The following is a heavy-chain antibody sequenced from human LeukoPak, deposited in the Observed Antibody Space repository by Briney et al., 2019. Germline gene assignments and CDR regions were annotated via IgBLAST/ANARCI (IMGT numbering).Heavy chain of an antibody. CDR3: ARDRAYTYGYSYYFDD. V-gene: IGHV3-66*01. CDR1: GFTVSSHY. D-gene: IGHD5-18*01. CDR2: IYSAGAT. J-gene: IGHJ4*02. Sequence: PGGSLRLSCAASGFTVSSHYMSWVRQAPGKGLEWVSVIYSAGATFYADSVKGRFTISRDNSKNTLYLQMNSLRAEDTAVYYCARDRAYTYGYSYYFDDWGQGTLVTVSS.